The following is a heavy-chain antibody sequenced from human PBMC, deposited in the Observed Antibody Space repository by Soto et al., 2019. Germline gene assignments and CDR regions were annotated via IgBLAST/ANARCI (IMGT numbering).Heavy chain of an antibody. CDR3: GGSGYYYDY. J-gene: IGHJ4*02. CDR1: GFTFSSYW. V-gene: IGHV3-74*01. D-gene: IGHD3-22*01. CDR2: INNDGSNT. Sequence: EVQLVESGGGLVQPGGSLRLSCAASGFTFSSYWMHWVRQAPGKRLVWVSRINNDGSNTGYADSVKGRFTISRDNAKNTLYLKMNGLRAEDTAVYYCGGSGYYYDYWGQGTLVTVSS.